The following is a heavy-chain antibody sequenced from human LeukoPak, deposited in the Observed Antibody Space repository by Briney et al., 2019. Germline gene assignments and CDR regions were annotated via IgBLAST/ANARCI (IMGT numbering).Heavy chain of an antibody. V-gene: IGHV3-7*02. CDR1: GFTFSRYW. CDR2: IKEDGSVK. Sequence: GGSLRLSCAAPGFTFSRYWMSWVRHAPGKGLEWVANIKEDGSVKYYVESVKGRSTISRDNAKNSLYLQMNSLRAEDTAVYYCAASITMFDYWGQGTLVTVSS. J-gene: IGHJ4*02. CDR3: AASITMFDY. D-gene: IGHD3-10*01.